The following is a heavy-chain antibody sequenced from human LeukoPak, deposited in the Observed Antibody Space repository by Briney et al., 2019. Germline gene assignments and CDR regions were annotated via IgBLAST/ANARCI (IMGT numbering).Heavy chain of an antibody. CDR1: GGSFSGYY. V-gene: IGHV4-34*01. Sequence: SETLSLTCAVSGGSFSGYYWSWIRQPPGKGLEWIAEINHSGGTNYNPSLKSRVTRPVDTSKNQFSLKLSSATAADTAVYYCARGLYDSSGYYYPLGGHWFDPWGQGTLVTVSS. CDR3: ARGLYDSSGYYYPLGGHWFDP. D-gene: IGHD3-22*01. J-gene: IGHJ5*02. CDR2: INHSGGT.